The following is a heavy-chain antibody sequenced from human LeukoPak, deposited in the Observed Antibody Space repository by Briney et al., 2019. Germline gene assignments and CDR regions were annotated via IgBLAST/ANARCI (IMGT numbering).Heavy chain of an antibody. CDR2: IIPIFGTA. CDR1: GGTFSSYA. V-gene: IGHV1-69*13. D-gene: IGHD2-21*02. Sequence: SVKVSCKASGGTFSSYAISWVRQAPGQGLEWMGGIIPIFGTANYAQKFQGRVTITADESTSTAYMELCSLRSEDTAVYYCASLVVVTAINRSDYWGQGTLVTVSS. J-gene: IGHJ4*02. CDR3: ASLVVVTAINRSDY.